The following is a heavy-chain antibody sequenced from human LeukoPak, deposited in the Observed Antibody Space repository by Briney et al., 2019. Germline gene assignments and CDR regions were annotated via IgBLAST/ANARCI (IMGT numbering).Heavy chain of an antibody. V-gene: IGHV3-15*01. CDR2: IKSKTDGGTT. CDR1: GFTFSNAW. CDR3: TTDSGIAAAGTLNY. J-gene: IGHJ4*02. D-gene: IGHD6-13*01. Sequence: GGSLRLSCAASGFTFSNAWMSWVRQAPGKGLEWVGRIKSKTDGGTTDYAAPVKGRFTISRDDSKNTLYLQMNSLKTEDTALYYCTTDSGIAAAGTLNYWGQGTLVTVSS.